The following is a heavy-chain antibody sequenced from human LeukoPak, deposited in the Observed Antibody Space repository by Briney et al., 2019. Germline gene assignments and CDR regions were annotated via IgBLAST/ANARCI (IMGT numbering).Heavy chain of an antibody. CDR2: LNSDGSDI. J-gene: IGHJ4*02. CDR1: GFTFSSYT. CDR3: TSGF. V-gene: IGHV3-21*01. Sequence: GGSLILSCAASGFTFSSYTMNWVRQAPGKGLEWVSSLNSDGSDIYYADSVKGRFTISRDNAKNSLYLQMNSLTAEDTAVYYCTSGFWGQGTLVTVSS. D-gene: IGHD5-12*01.